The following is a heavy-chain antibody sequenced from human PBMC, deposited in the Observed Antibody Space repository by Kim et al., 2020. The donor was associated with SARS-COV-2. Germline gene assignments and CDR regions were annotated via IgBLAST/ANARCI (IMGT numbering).Heavy chain of an antibody. CDR2: TRNKANSYTT. CDR1: GFTFSDHY. Sequence: GGSLRLSCAASGFTFSDHYMDWVRQAPGKGLEWVGRTRNKANSYTTEYAASVKGRFTISRDDSKNSLYLQMNSLKTEDTAVYYCARENDILWIDYWGQGTLVTVSS. J-gene: IGHJ4*02. V-gene: IGHV3-72*01. CDR3: ARENDILWIDY. D-gene: IGHD3-9*01.